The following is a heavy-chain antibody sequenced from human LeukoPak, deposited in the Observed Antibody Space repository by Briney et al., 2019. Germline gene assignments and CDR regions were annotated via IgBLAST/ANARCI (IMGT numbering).Heavy chain of an antibody. J-gene: IGHJ6*02. V-gene: IGHV4-59*01. Sequence: SETLSLTCTVSGGSISSYYWSWIRQPPGKGLEWIGYIYYSESTNYNPSLKSRVTISVDTSKNQFSLKLSSVTAADTAVYYCARDLYYYGSGTYGMDVWGQGTTVTVSS. CDR3: ARDLYYYGSGTYGMDV. D-gene: IGHD3-10*01. CDR2: IYYSEST. CDR1: GGSISSYY.